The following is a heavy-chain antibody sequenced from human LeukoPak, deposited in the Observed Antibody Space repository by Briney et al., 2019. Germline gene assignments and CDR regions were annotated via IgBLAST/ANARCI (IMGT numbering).Heavy chain of an antibody. CDR1: GLTFSSYW. Sequence: GGSLRLPCAASGLTFSSYWMSWVRQAPGKGLEWVANIRQDGSEKYYVDSVKGRFTISRDNAKNSLYLQMNSLRAEDTAVYYCPRTPGLWVGREVDWFDPWGPGTLVTVSS. CDR3: PRTPGLWVGREVDWFDP. D-gene: IGHD1-26*01. V-gene: IGHV3-7*01. CDR2: IRQDGSEK. J-gene: IGHJ5*02.